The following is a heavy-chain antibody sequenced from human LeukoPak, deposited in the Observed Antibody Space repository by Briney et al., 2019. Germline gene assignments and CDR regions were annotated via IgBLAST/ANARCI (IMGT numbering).Heavy chain of an antibody. CDR3: ARDLVVPAAILDYYYYYGMDV. Sequence: ASVKVSCKASGYTFTSYGISWVRQAPGQGLEWVGWISAYNGNTNYAQKLQGRVTMTTDTSTSTAYMELRSLRSDDTAVYYCARDLVVPAAILDYYYYYGMDVWGQGTTVTVSS. CDR1: GYTFTSYG. J-gene: IGHJ6*02. D-gene: IGHD2-2*02. CDR2: ISAYNGNT. V-gene: IGHV1-18*01.